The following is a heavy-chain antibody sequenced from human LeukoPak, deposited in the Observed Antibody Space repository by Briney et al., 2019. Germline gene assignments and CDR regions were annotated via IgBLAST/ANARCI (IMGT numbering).Heavy chain of an antibody. CDR3: ARGKALDYGDYEIDY. CDR2: ISAYNGNT. V-gene: IGHV1-18*01. J-gene: IGHJ4*02. CDR1: GYTFTSYG. D-gene: IGHD4-17*01. Sequence: ASVKVSCKASGYTFTSYGISWVRQAPGQGLEWMGWISAYNGNTNYAQKLQGRVTMTTDTSTSTAYMELRSLRSDDTAVYYCARGKALDYGDYEIDYWGQGTLVTVSS.